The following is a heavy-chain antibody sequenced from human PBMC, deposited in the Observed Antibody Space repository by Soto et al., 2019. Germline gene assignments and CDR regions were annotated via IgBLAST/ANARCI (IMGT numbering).Heavy chain of an antibody. Sequence: QVQLVQSGAEVRKPGSSVKVSCQASEDTFSNFAITWVRQAPGQGLDWMGGIIPIFGNVYYAHKFQGRVTITADEATSMAYMELVSLRSDDTATYYWAKMVPCFEGGEGFDPWGQGTLVTVSS. D-gene: IGHD2-8*01. CDR1: EDTFSNFA. CDR3: AKMVPCFEGGEGFDP. J-gene: IGHJ5*02. V-gene: IGHV1-69*01. CDR2: IIPIFGNV.